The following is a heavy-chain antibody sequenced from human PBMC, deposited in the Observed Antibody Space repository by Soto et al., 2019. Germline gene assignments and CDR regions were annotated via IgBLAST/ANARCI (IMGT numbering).Heavy chain of an antibody. J-gene: IGHJ2*01. V-gene: IGHV4-34*01. CDR1: GGSFSGYY. CDR3: SRGRGDVYYLHWYFGL. D-gene: IGHD3-10*01. CDR2: INHSGST. Sequence: QVHLQQWGAGLLKPSETLSLTCAVYGGSFSGYYWSWIRQPPGKGLEWIEEINHSGSTNYNPSLRSRVSISLGSYNNEFSLKLSSLTAAYTVVYYGSRGRGDVYYLHWYFGLWGRGTLVTVS.